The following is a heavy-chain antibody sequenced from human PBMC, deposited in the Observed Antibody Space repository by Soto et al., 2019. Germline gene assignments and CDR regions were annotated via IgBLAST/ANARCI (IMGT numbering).Heavy chain of an antibody. J-gene: IGHJ6*02. D-gene: IGHD3-9*01. Sequence: QVQLQESGPGLVKPSGTLSLTCAVSGGSISSSNWWSWVRQPPGKGLEWIGEIYHSGSTNYNPSLKRRVTISVDKSKNQFSRKLSSVTAADTAVYYCARILRYFDWLDGGMDVWGQGTTVTVSS. CDR2: IYHSGST. CDR3: ARILRYFDWLDGGMDV. CDR1: GGSISSSNW. V-gene: IGHV4-4*02.